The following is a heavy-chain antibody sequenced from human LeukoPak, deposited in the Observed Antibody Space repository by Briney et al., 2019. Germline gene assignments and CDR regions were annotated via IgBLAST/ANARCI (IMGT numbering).Heavy chain of an antibody. V-gene: IGHV3-21*06. CDR3: ATETNGRHYDY. Sequence: GGSLRLSCTTSGLTFSTSGFNWVRQATGQGLEWIASIGPTGFDRYHAASIKGRFTISRDNANNFLYLQMDSLRAEDTAVYYCATETNGRHYDYWGQGTLLSVSS. CDR2: IGPTGFDR. J-gene: IGHJ4*02. CDR1: GLTFSTSG. D-gene: IGHD1-14*01.